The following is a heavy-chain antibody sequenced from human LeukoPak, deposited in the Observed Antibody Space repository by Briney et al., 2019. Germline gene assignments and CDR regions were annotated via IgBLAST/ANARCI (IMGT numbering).Heavy chain of an antibody. J-gene: IGHJ4*02. CDR3: AREGSDERLPRGYFDY. V-gene: IGHV3-48*03. Sequence: GGSLRLSCVASGFTFSNYEMNCVRQAPGKGLEGVSHMSSSGRTIYYSDSVKCRFTISRDKSKNTLYLQMTSLRAEDTAVYYCAREGSDERLPRGYFDYWGQGPLVTVSS. D-gene: IGHD6-25*01. CDR1: GFTFSNYE. CDR2: MSSSGRTI.